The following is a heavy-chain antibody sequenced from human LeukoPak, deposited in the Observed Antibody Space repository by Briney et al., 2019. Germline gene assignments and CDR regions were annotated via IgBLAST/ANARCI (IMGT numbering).Heavy chain of an antibody. CDR2: ISYDGNNK. J-gene: IGHJ4*02. Sequence: PGGSLRLSCAASGFTFSSYAMHSVRQAPGKGLEWVAVISYDGNNKYYADSVKGRFTISRDNSKNTLFLQMNSLRAEDTAVYYCARDHQGDYWGQGTLVTVSS. CDR1: GFTFSSYA. V-gene: IGHV3-30-3*01. CDR3: ARDHQGDY.